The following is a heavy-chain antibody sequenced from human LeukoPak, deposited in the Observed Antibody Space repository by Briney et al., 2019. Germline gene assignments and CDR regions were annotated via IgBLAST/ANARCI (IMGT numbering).Heavy chain of an antibody. CDR1: GFTFSDYY. J-gene: IGHJ5*02. Sequence: PGGSLRLSCAASGFTFSDYYMSWIRQAPGKGLDWASYISSSGSTIYYADSVKGRFTISRDNAKNSLYLQMNSLRAEDTAVYYCARDRIYSGSYAWFDPWGQGTLVTVSS. V-gene: IGHV3-11*01. D-gene: IGHD1-26*01. CDR3: ARDRIYSGSYAWFDP. CDR2: ISSSGSTI.